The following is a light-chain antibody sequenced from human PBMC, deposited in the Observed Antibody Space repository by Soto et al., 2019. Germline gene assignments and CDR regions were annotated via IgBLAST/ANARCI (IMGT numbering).Light chain of an antibody. CDR2: EDS. CDR1: SSDVGGYNY. J-gene: IGLJ1*01. CDR3: SSYAGSNNYV. Sequence: QSALPQPASVSGSPGQSITISCTGTSSDVGGYNYVSWYQQHPGKAPKLMIYEDSKRPSGVPDRFSGYKCGNTAYLTVSGLQGEDETDYYCSSYAGSNNYVFGTGTKVTVL. V-gene: IGLV2-8*01.